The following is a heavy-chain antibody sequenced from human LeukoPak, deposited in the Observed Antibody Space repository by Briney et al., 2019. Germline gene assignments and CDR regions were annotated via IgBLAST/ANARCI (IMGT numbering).Heavy chain of an antibody. CDR2: IKQDGSEK. Sequence: GGSLRLSCAASGFTFSNYWLTWVRQAPGKGLEWVANIKQDGSEKHYVDSVKGRFTISRDNAKRSLYLQMNSLRAEDTAVFYCARGVDYPYYYYMDFWGKGTTVTVSS. J-gene: IGHJ6*03. V-gene: IGHV3-7*01. CDR1: GFTFSNYW. CDR3: ARGVDYPYYYYMDF.